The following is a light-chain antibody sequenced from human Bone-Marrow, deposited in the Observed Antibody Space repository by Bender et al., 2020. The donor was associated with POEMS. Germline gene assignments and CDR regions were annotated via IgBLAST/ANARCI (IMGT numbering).Light chain of an antibody. Sequence: SYEVTQPPSVSVSPGQTASITCSGDDLGDKYVAWYQQKPGQSPVLVIYQDTKRPSGIPERFSGSNSGNTATLTISGTQAMDGADYYGQERETDAVIFGGGTKLTVL. V-gene: IGLV3-1*01. CDR2: QDT. J-gene: IGLJ2*01. CDR3: QERETDAVI. CDR1: DLGDKY.